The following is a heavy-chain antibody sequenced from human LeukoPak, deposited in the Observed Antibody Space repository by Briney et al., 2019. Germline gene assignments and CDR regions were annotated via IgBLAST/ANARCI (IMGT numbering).Heavy chain of an antibody. V-gene: IGHV3-7*01. J-gene: IGHJ4*02. Sequence: PGGSLRLSCVVSGFTFSSYWMSWVRQAPGKELEWVANIKQDGSEKYYVDSVKGRFTMSRANAKNSLYLQMNSLRAEDTAVYYCARVQWELRGVGSYFEYWGQGALVTVSS. CDR3: ARVQWELRGVGSYFEY. CDR2: IKQDGSEK. D-gene: IGHD1-26*01. CDR1: GFTFSSYW.